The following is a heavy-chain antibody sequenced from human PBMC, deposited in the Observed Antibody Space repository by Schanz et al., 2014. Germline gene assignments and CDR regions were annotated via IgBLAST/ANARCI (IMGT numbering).Heavy chain of an antibody. CDR1: GFTFSAYA. Sequence: EMQLLESGGGLIQPGGSLRLSCAASGFTFSAYAMTWVRQIPGKGLEWVSAISASGGTTYYADSVKGRFTISRDNSNKTVDLQMNSLRAEDTAVYYCANNWNLDYWGQGTLVTVSS. V-gene: IGHV3-23*01. J-gene: IGHJ4*02. CDR3: ANNWNLDY. D-gene: IGHD1-20*01. CDR2: ISASGGTT.